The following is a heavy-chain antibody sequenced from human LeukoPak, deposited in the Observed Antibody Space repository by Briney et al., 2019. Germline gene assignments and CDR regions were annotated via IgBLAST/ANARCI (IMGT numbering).Heavy chain of an antibody. CDR1: GGSISSYY. D-gene: IGHD3-10*01. J-gene: IGHJ4*01. V-gene: IGHV4-4*07. CDR3: ARARRPGGYASGFFDY. Sequence: SETLSLTCTVSGGSISSYYWSWIRQPAGKGLEWIGRIYTSGSTNYNPSLKSRVTMSVDTSKNQFSLKLSSVTAADTAVYYCARARRPGGYASGFFDYWGQGTLVTVSS. CDR2: IYTSGST.